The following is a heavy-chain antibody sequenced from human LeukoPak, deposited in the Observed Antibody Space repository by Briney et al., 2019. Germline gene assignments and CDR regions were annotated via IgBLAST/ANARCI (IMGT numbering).Heavy chain of an antibody. V-gene: IGHV7-4-1*02. CDR2: INTNTGNP. CDR3: ARDWEGLDNNWFDP. Sequence: ASVKVSCKASGYTFTSYAMNWVRQAPGQGLEWMGWINTNTGNPTYAQGFTGRFVFSLDTSVSTAYLQISSLKAEDTAVYYCARDWEGLDNNWFDPWGQGTLVTVSS. D-gene: IGHD1-26*01. CDR1: GYTFTSYA. J-gene: IGHJ5*02.